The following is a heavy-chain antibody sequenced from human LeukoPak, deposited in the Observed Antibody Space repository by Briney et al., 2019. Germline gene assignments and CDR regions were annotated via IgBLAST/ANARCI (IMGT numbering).Heavy chain of an antibody. J-gene: IGHJ3*02. CDR2: INHSGST. Sequence: SETLSLTCAVYGGSFSGYYWSWIRQPPGKGLEWIGEINHSGSTNYNPSLKSRVTMSVDTSKNQFSLKLSSVTAADTAVYYCAREGYGYAFDIWGQGTMVTVSS. CDR3: AREGYGYAFDI. V-gene: IGHV4-34*01. D-gene: IGHD5-18*01. CDR1: GGSFSGYY.